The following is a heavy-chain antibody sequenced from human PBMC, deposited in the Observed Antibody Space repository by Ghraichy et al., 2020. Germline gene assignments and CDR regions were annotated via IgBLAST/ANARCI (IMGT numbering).Heavy chain of an antibody. J-gene: IGHJ4*02. CDR1: GFTVSSNY. V-gene: IGHV3-53*01. D-gene: IGHD6-13*01. Sequence: GGSLRLSYAASGFTVSSNYMSWVCQAPGKGLEWVSVIYSADNTYYADSVRGRFTISRDNSKNTLYLQMNNLRAEDTAVYYCARISQETAGTKFDFWGQGTLVTVSS. CDR2: IYSADNT. CDR3: ARISQETAGTKFDF.